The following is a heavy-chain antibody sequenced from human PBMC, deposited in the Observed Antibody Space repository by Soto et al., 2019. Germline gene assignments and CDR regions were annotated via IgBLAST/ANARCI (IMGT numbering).Heavy chain of an antibody. CDR1: SGSNSSGDYY. V-gene: IGHV4-30-4*01. J-gene: IGHJ5*02. CDR2: IYHTGRD. D-gene: IGHD3-10*01. Sequence: QVQLQESGPGLVKPSQTLSLTSTVASGSNSSGDYYWSWIRQPPGRGLEWIGYIYHTGRDYYEPSLKSRATISIDTSKNQFSLKLNSVTAADTAVYYCARSMVRGGWFDPWGQGTLVTVSS. CDR3: ARSMVRGGWFDP.